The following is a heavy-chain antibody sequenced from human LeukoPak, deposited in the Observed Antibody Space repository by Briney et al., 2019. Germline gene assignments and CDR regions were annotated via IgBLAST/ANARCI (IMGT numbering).Heavy chain of an antibody. V-gene: IGHV4-34*01. CDR2: INHSGST. CDR1: GGSFSGYY. J-gene: IGHJ4*02. Sequence: KPSETLSLTCAVYGGSFSGYYWSWIRQPPGKGLEWIGEINHSGSTNYNPSLKSRVTISVDTSKNQFSLKLSSVTAADTAVYYCARTHYSNRYYFDYWGQGTLVTVSS. CDR3: ARTHYSNRYYFDY. D-gene: IGHD4-11*01.